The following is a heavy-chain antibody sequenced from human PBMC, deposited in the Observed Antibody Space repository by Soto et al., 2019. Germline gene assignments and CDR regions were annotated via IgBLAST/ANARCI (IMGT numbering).Heavy chain of an antibody. CDR2: ISAYNGNT. CDR3: ARVPGYSGYDLSY. J-gene: IGHJ4*02. D-gene: IGHD5-12*01. Sequence: QVQLVQSGAEVKKPGASVKVSCKASGYTFTSYGISWVRQAPGQGLEWMGWISAYNGNTNYAQKPQRRVTMTTDTSTSTADMELRSMRSDDTAVYYCARVPGYSGYDLSYWGQGTLVTVSS. V-gene: IGHV1-18*01. CDR1: GYTFTSYG.